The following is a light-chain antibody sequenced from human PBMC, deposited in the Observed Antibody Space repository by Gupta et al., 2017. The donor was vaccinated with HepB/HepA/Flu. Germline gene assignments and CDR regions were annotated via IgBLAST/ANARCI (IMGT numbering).Light chain of an antibody. J-gene: IGKJ1*01. CDR2: KVS. Sequence: EIVMTPIPLSPPVTLGEQGYISCRSSQSLVDNNENTYLTWFQQRPGQPPKLLIYKVSNRFSGVPDRFSGSGSGTDFTLTISRVEAEDVGIYYCMQASQFPRAFGQGTKVEIK. V-gene: IGKV2-24*01. CDR1: QSLVDNNENTY. CDR3: MQASQFPRA.